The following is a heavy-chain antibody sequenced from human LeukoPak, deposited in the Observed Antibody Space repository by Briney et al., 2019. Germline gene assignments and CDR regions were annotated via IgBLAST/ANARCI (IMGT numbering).Heavy chain of an antibody. J-gene: IGHJ3*02. CDR3: ARSGSVPAATAPLRYGQLWTQVAFDI. D-gene: IGHD5-18*01. V-gene: IGHV3-64*01. CDR2: ISSNGGST. Sequence: GGSLRLSCAASGFTFSSYAMHWGRQAPGKGMEYVSAISSNGGSTYYANSVKGRFTISRDNAKNSLYLQMNSLRAEDTAVYYCARSGSVPAATAPLRYGQLWTQVAFDIWGQGTMVTVSS. CDR1: GFTFSSYA.